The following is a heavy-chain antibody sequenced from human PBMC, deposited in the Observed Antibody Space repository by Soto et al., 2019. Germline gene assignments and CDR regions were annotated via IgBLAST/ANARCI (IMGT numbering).Heavy chain of an antibody. V-gene: IGHV4-34*01. CDR3: ARVNSHYTSSPSGWFDP. J-gene: IGHJ5*02. CDR1: GGSFSGYY. Sequence: QVQLQQWGAGLLKPSETLSLTCAVYGGSFSGYYWSWIRQPPGKGLEWIGEINHSGSTNYNPYLKSRVTISVNTSKNQFSLKLSSVTAADTAVYYCARVNSHYTSSPSGWFDPWGQGTLVTVSS. CDR2: INHSGST. D-gene: IGHD6-6*01.